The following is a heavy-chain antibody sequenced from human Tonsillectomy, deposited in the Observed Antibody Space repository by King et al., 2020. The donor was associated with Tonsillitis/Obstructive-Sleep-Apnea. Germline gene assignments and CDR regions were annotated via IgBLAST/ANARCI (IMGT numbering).Heavy chain of an antibody. Sequence: QLVQSGAEVKKPGASVKVSCKASGYTFTTYGISWVRQAPGQGLEWMGWISTYNSHTECAQNLQGRVTMTTDTSTSAAYMELRSLRSDDTAVYYCARGTYYDYWGQGTLVTVSS. CDR1: GYTFTTYG. CDR3: ARGTYYDY. J-gene: IGHJ4*02. D-gene: IGHD3-22*01. CDR2: ISTYNSHT. V-gene: IGHV1-18*01.